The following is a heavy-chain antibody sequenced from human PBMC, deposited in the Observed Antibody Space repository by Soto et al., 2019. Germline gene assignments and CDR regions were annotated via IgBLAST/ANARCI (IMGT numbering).Heavy chain of an antibody. J-gene: IGHJ4*02. V-gene: IGHV3-30*03. CDR3: AYSGYSSHPHVY. D-gene: IGHD5-18*01. CDR2: ISYDGSNK. CDR1: GFTFSSYG. Sequence: PGGSLRLSCAASGFTFSSYGMHWVRQAPGKGLEWVAVISYDGSNKYYADSVKGRFTISRDNSKNTLYLQMNSLRAEDTAVYYCAYSGYSSHPHVYWGQGTLVTVSS.